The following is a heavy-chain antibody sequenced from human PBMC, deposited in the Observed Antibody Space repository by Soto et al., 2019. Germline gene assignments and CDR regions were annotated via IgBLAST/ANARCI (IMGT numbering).Heavy chain of an antibody. CDR1: GGSFSGYY. CDR3: ARGKDYGMDV. J-gene: IGHJ6*02. V-gene: IGHV4-34*01. CDR2: INHSGST. Sequence: SETLSLTCAVYGGSFSGYYWSWIRQPPGKGLEWIGEINHSGSTNYNPSLKSRVTISVDTSKNQFSLKLSSVTAADTAVYYCARGKDYGMDVWGQGTTVTVTS.